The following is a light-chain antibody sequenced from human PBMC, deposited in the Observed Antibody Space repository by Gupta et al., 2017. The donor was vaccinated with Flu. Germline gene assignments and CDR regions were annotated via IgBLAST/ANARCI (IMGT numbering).Light chain of an antibody. CDR1: SSNIESNA. J-gene: IGLJ2*01. Sequence: RVTSACSGSSSNIESNAVNWYQQLTGAPPKLLIYSTNQRPSGVPDRFSGSKSGTSASLALSGLQSEDEADYYCAAWDDRMNGLIFGGGTKLTVL. V-gene: IGLV1-44*01. CDR2: STN. CDR3: AAWDDRMNGLI.